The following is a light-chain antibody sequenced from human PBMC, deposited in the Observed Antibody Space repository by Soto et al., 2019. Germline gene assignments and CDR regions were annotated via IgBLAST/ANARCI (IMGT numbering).Light chain of an antibody. V-gene: IGKV1-5*03. Sequence: DIQMTQSPSTLSASVGDRVTITCRASQSISSWLAWYQQKPGKAPKLLIYKASSLEGGVPSRFSGSGSGTDFTLPISSLQPDDFATYYCQQDHSYSLTFGGGPKVDIK. CDR2: KAS. CDR1: QSISSW. J-gene: IGKJ4*01. CDR3: QQDHSYSLT.